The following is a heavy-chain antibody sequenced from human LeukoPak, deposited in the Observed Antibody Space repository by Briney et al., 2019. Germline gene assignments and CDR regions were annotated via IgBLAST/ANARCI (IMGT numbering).Heavy chain of an antibody. J-gene: IGHJ5*02. Sequence: PGESLKISCKGSGYSFTSYWIGWVRQMPGKGLEWMGIIYPGDSDTRYSPSFQGQVTISADKSISTAYLQWSSLKASDTAMYYCARLLHNYYDRRWFDPWGQGTLVTVSS. V-gene: IGHV5-51*01. CDR1: GYSFTSYW. CDR3: ARLLHNYYDRRWFDP. CDR2: IYPGDSDT. D-gene: IGHD3-22*01.